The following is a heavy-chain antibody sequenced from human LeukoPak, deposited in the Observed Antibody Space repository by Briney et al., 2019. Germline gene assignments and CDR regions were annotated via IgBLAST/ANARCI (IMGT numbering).Heavy chain of an antibody. Sequence: LGESLKISCKGSGYSFTSYWIGWVRQMPGKGLEWMGLIYPGDSDTRYSPSFQGQVTISADKSISTAYLQWSSLKASDTAMYYCARRRVVSSYYGSGSYSLFDYWGQGTLVTVSS. J-gene: IGHJ4*02. D-gene: IGHD3-10*01. CDR1: GYSFTSYW. CDR3: ARRRVVSSYYGSGSYSLFDY. V-gene: IGHV5-51*01. CDR2: IYPGDSDT.